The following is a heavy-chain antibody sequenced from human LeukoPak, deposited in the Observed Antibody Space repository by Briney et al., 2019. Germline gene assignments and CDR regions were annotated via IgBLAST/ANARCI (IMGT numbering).Heavy chain of an antibody. Sequence: GGSLRLSCEASGFTFSDYYLSWTRQAPGKGLEWISYISGSSSHINYADSVRGRFTISRDNAKKSVYLQMDSLSVEDTAVYYCARDQIGSWWGQGTLVIVSS. D-gene: IGHD6-13*01. CDR2: ISGSSSHI. V-gene: IGHV3-11*06. CDR1: GFTFSDYY. J-gene: IGHJ4*02. CDR3: ARDQIGSW.